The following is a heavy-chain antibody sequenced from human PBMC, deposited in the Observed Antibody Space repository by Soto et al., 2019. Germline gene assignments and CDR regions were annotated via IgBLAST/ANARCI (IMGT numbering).Heavy chain of an antibody. V-gene: IGHV3-23*01. D-gene: IGHD1-1*01. CDR2: ISGSGRKT. CDR1: GFTFKNYA. CDR3: AKALDNWRDGGNFAS. J-gene: IGHJ4*02. Sequence: EVQLLESGGDLVQPGGSLRLSCAASGFTFKNYAMSWVRQAPGKGLEWVSGISGSGRKTYYADSVKGRFTISRDNSKTTLLLQMTTLRAEDTAVYYCAKALDNWRDGGNFASWGQGARVTVSA.